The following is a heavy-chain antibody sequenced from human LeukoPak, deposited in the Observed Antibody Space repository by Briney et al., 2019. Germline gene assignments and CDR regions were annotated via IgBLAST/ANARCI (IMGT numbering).Heavy chain of an antibody. J-gene: IGHJ6*04. D-gene: IGHD3-22*01. Sequence: ASVKVSCKASGYTFTNYYMHWVRQAPGQGLEWMGIINPSGGNTSYAQKFQGRVTMTRDVSTSTVYMELSSLRSDDTAVYYCAREPHFYYNKDVWGKGTTVTVSS. CDR1: GYTFTNYY. CDR3: AREPHFYYNKDV. V-gene: IGHV1-46*01. CDR2: INPSGGNT.